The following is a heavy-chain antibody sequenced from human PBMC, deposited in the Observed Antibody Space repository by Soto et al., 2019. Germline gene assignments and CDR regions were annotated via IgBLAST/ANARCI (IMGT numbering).Heavy chain of an antibody. V-gene: IGHV3-33*01. CDR2: IWYDGSNK. CDR3: ARELMAALVGGFDY. Sequence: QVQLVESGGGVVQPGRSLRLSCAASGFTFSSYGMHWVRQAPGKGLEWVAVIWYDGSNKYYADSVKGRFTISRDNSKNTLYLQMNSLRAEDTAVYYCARELMAALVGGFDYWGQGTLVTVSS. D-gene: IGHD2-8*01. J-gene: IGHJ4*02. CDR1: GFTFSSYG.